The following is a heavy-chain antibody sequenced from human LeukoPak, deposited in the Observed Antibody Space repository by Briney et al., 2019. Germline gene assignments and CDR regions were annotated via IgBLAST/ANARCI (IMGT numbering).Heavy chain of an antibody. Sequence: GGSLRLSCAASGFTFKNYAMHWVRQAPGKGLEWVSGISWNSGSLGYADSVKGRFTISRDNAKNSLYLQMNSLRAEDTAFYYCAKDYYDVFAGSAWFDPWGQGTLVTVSS. CDR1: GFTFKNYA. CDR3: AKDYYDVFAGSAWFDP. CDR2: ISWNSGSL. V-gene: IGHV3-9*01. J-gene: IGHJ5*02. D-gene: IGHD3-9*01.